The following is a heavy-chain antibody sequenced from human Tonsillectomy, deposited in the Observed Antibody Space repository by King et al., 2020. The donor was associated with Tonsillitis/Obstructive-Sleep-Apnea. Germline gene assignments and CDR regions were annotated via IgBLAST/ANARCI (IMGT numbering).Heavy chain of an antibody. Sequence: VQLVQSGGGVVQTGRSLRLSCAASGFTFSSYAMHWVRQAPGKGLEWVAVISYDGSNKYYADSVKGRFTISRDTSKNTLYLQMNSLRAEDTALYYCATHTGYGRVDKVATELDYWGQGTLVTVSS. CDR2: ISYDGSNK. J-gene: IGHJ4*02. D-gene: IGHD5-12*01. CDR1: GFTFSSYA. V-gene: IGHV3-30*04. CDR3: ATHTGYGRVDKVATELDY.